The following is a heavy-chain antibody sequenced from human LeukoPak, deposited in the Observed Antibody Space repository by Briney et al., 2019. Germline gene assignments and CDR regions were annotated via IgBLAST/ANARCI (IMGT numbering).Heavy chain of an antibody. CDR3: AKAPGFSDF. CDR1: GFTFRAYA. J-gene: IGHJ4*02. V-gene: IGHV3-23*01. D-gene: IGHD7-27*01. Sequence: GGSLRLSCAASGFTFRAYAMTWVRQAPGKGLEWVSTISGSSDNTFYAVSVKGRFTISRDNSKKTMHPQMNSLRADDTAVYYCAKAPGFSDFWGQGTLVTVSS. CDR2: ISGSSDNT.